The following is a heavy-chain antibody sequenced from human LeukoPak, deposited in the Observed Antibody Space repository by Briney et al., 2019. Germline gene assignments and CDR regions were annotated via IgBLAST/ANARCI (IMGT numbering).Heavy chain of an antibody. D-gene: IGHD6-13*01. CDR1: GFTFSSYA. V-gene: IGHV3-23*01. Sequence: GGSLRLSCAASGFTFSSYAMSWVRQAPGKGLEWVSAISGSGGTTDYADSVRGRFTISRDSSKNTLYLHMNTLRAEDTAVYYCAKPPPSSISWYYFYGMDVWGQGTTVTVSS. J-gene: IGHJ6*02. CDR2: ISGSGGTT. CDR3: AKPPPSSISWYYFYGMDV.